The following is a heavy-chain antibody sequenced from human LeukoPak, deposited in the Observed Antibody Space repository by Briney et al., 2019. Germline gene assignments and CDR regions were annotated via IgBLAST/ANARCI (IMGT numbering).Heavy chain of an antibody. V-gene: IGHV3-21*01. D-gene: IGHD4-23*01. CDR2: ISSTSWYL. CDR3: ARRAGGYSHPYDY. J-gene: IGHJ4*02. CDR1: GFTFSSYT. Sequence: GGSLRLSCAASGFTFSSYTMNWVRQAPGKGLEWVSSISSTSWYLYHAESLKGRFTTSRDNSKSSMYLQMNGLRAEDTAVYYCARRAGGYSHPYDYWGQGILVTVFS.